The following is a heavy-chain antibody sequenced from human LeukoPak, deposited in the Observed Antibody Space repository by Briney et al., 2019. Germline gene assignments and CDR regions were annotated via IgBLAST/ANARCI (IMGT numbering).Heavy chain of an antibody. Sequence: GGSLRLSCAVSGFSLSNSTMHGVRQAPGKGLEWVAVISFDGTNKYYADSVKGRFTISRDNTKNTLYVQMNSLRGDDTGVYYCASGSSVDCSRTSCPPTDYWGQGTLVTVSS. CDR1: GFSLSNST. D-gene: IGHD2-2*01. CDR2: ISFDGTNK. J-gene: IGHJ4*02. V-gene: IGHV3-30-3*01. CDR3: ASGSSVDCSRTSCPPTDY.